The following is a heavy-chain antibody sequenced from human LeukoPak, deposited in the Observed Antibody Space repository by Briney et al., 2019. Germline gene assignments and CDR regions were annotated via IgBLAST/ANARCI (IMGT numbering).Heavy chain of an antibody. CDR2: INHSGST. CDR3: ARSKDILTGYCFDY. CDR1: GGSFSGYY. D-gene: IGHD3-9*01. J-gene: IGHJ4*02. Sequence: SETLSLTCAVYGGSFSGYYWSWIRQPPGKGLEWIGEINHSGSTNYNPSLKSRVTKSVDTSKNQFSLKLSSVTAADTAVYYCARSKDILTGYCFDYWGQGTLVTVSS. V-gene: IGHV4-34*01.